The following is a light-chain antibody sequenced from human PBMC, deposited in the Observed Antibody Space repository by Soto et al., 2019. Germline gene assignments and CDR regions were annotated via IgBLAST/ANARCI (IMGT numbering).Light chain of an antibody. CDR2: EVS. CDR1: STDVGGYNY. J-gene: IGLJ1*01. Sequence: QSALTQPPSASGSPGQSVSISCSGTSTDVGGYNYVSWYQQHPGKAPILIIYEVSKRPSGVPHRFAGPKSGNTASPTVSGLQAEDEADYYSRGNAGRNNQVFGTGTKLTVL. V-gene: IGLV2-8*01. CDR3: RGNAGRNNQV.